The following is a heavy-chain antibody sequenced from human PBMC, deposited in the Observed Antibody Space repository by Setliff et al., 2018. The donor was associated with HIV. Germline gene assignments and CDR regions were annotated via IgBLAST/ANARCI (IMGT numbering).Heavy chain of an antibody. Sequence: SVKVSCKASGGTFSSYAISWVRQAPGQGLEWMGGIIPVFRTANYAPQFQGRVTITADKSTSTVYMDLSNLRSDDTATYYCAPDFGDNWFDPWGQGTLVTVSS. J-gene: IGHJ5*02. CDR2: IIPVFRTA. CDR3: APDFGDNWFDP. D-gene: IGHD4-17*01. V-gene: IGHV1-69*06. CDR1: GGTFSSYA.